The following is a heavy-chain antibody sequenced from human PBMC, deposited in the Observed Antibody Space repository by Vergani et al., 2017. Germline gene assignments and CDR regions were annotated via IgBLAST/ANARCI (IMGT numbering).Heavy chain of an antibody. CDR3: ARDIPRGASYFDF. CDR1: GFVFNSYG. Sequence: QVQLVESGGGIVQPGRSLRLSCAASGFVFNSYGMHWVRQAPGKGLEWVAVVSYDGTHQVYSDSVKGRFIISRDNADNSVYLQMNSLRPVDTAVYYCARDIPRGASYFDFWGRGALVIVSS. D-gene: IGHD2-21*01. CDR2: VSYDGTHQ. V-gene: IGHV3-30*03. J-gene: IGHJ4*02.